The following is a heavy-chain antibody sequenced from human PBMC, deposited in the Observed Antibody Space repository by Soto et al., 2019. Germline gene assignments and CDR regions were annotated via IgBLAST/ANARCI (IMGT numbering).Heavy chain of an antibody. CDR2: ISGSGGST. CDR1: GFTFSSYA. J-gene: IGHJ4*02. CDR3: ARRSSGWYFDY. Sequence: EVQLLESGGGLVQPGGSLRLSCAASGFTFSSYAMSWFRQAPGKGLEWVSAISGSGGSTYYADSVKGRFTISRDNSKNTLYLQMNRLRAEDTAVYYCARRSSGWYFDYWGQGTLVTVSS. D-gene: IGHD6-19*01. V-gene: IGHV3-23*01.